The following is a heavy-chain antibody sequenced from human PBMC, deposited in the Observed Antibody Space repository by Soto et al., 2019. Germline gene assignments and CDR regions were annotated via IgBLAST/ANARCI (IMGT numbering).Heavy chain of an antibody. Sequence: ASVKVSCKASGYTFTSYCISWVRQAPGQGLEWMGWISAYNGNTNYAQKLQGRVTMTTDTSTSTAYMELRSLRSDDTAVYYCARDVVVRGIFWFDPWGQGTLVTVSS. CDR2: ISAYNGNT. D-gene: IGHD3-10*01. CDR3: ARDVVVRGIFWFDP. J-gene: IGHJ5*02. V-gene: IGHV1-18*01. CDR1: GYTFTSYC.